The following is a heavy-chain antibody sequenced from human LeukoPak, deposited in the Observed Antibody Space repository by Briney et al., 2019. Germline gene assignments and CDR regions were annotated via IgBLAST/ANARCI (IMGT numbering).Heavy chain of an antibody. CDR2: ISNRGSTI. CDR1: GFTFSDFY. Sequence: KTGGSLRLSCAASGFTFSDFYMTWIRQAPGKGLEWVSYISNRGSTIHYADSVRGRFTISRDNAKKSLYLQMNSLRAEDTAVYYCARSADRSGYFREITLYYFDYWGQGTLVTVSP. CDR3: ARSADRSGYFREITLYYFDY. D-gene: IGHD3-22*01. V-gene: IGHV3-11*01. J-gene: IGHJ4*02.